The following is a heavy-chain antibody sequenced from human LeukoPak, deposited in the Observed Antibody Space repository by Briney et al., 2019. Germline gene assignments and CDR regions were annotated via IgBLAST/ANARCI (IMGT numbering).Heavy chain of an antibody. Sequence: GGSLRLSCAASGFTFSSYIMNWVRQAPGKGVEWVSSISSSSSYIYYAYSVKGRFTISRDNAKKSMYLQMHSLRAEDTAVYYCARTHRRIQLWFRSYFDYWGQGTLVTVSS. CDR3: ARTHRRIQLWFRSYFDY. V-gene: IGHV3-21*01. D-gene: IGHD5-18*01. J-gene: IGHJ4*02. CDR1: GFTFSSYI. CDR2: ISSSSSYI.